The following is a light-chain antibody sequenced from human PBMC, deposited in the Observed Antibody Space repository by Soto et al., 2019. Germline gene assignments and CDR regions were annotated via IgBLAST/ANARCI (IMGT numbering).Light chain of an antibody. CDR3: SSYTSTSSNFV. Sequence: QSALTQPASVSGSPGQSITISCTVSSSDVGGYNYVSWYQQHPGKAPQLMIYEVSNRPSGVSNRFSGSKSGNTASLTISGLQTEDEADYYCSSYTSTSSNFVFGGGTKVTVL. J-gene: IGLJ1*01. CDR1: SSDVGGYNY. CDR2: EVS. V-gene: IGLV2-14*01.